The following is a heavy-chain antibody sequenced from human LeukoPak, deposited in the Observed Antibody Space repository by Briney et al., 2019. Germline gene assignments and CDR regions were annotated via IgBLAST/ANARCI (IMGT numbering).Heavy chain of an antibody. Sequence: SGGSLRLSCAASGFSISNDWMSWVRQAPGKGLEWVARVKSRSAGETTDYAAPVKGRFTISRDDSKNTLYLQMNSLKTEDTAVYYCTLIQGWGSGSYYRDFWGQGTLVTVSS. CDR3: TLIQGWGSGSYYRDF. CDR2: VKSRSAGETT. V-gene: IGHV3-15*01. CDR1: GFSISNDW. J-gene: IGHJ4*02. D-gene: IGHD3-10*01.